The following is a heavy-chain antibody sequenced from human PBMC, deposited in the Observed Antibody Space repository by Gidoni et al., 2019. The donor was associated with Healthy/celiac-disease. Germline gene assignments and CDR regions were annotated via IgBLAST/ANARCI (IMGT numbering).Heavy chain of an antibody. V-gene: IGHV3-23*01. D-gene: IGHD3-9*01. J-gene: IGHJ4*02. CDR3: ARGDILTGYTR. CDR2: IRGSGGST. CDR1: GFTFSSYA. Sequence: EVQLLESGGGLVQPGGSLRLSCAASGFTFSSYAMSWVRQAPGKGLEWVSAIRGSGGSTYYADSVKGRFTISRDNSKNTLYLQMNSLRAEDTAVYYCARGDILTGYTRWGQGTLVTVSS.